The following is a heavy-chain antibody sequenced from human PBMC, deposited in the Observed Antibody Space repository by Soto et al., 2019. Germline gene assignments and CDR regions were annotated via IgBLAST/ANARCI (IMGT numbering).Heavy chain of an antibody. Sequence: EVQLLESGGGLVQPGGSLRLSCAASGFTFSNYAMSWVRQAPGKGLEWVSSITGSGDYTYYADSVKGRFTISRDNSKNTLYLQMNSLRAEDTVVYYCAKARYYDSTGYLYYFDYWGQGTLVTVSS. V-gene: IGHV3-23*01. D-gene: IGHD3-22*01. CDR1: GFTFSNYA. J-gene: IGHJ4*02. CDR3: AKARYYDSTGYLYYFDY. CDR2: ITGSGDYT.